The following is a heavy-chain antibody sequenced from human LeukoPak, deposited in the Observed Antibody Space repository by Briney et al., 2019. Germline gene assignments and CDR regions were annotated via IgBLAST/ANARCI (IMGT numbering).Heavy chain of an antibody. CDR3: AREANFKSFDP. CDR1: GYTFTGYY. D-gene: IGHD1-1*01. V-gene: IGHV1-2*06. CDR2: INPNSGGT. J-gene: IGHJ5*02. Sequence: ASVKVSCKAPGYTFTGYYMHWVRQAPGQGLEWMGRINPNSGGTNYAQKFQGRVTMTRDTSISTAYMELSRLRSDDTAVYYCAREANFKSFDPWGQGTLVTVSS.